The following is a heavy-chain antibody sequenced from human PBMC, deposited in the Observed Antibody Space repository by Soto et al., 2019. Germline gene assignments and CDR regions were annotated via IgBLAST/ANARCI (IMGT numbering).Heavy chain of an antibody. CDR1: GFTFSTYA. Sequence: EVQLLESGGGLVQPGGSLRLSCTASGFTFSTYAMSWVRQAPGKGLEWVSTISDSGSTYYEDSVKGRFTISRDNSKNTLYLETNSLRAEDTAVYYCAKDKGGRYCSRTSCLYSFDYWGQGTLVTVSS. V-gene: IGHV3-23*01. CDR3: AKDKGGRYCSRTSCLYSFDY. D-gene: IGHD2-2*01. CDR2: ISDSGST. J-gene: IGHJ4*02.